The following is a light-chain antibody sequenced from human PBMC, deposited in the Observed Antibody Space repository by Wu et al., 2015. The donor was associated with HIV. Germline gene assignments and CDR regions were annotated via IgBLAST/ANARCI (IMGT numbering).Light chain of an antibody. CDR2: DAS. V-gene: IGKV3-11*01. CDR3: QQHANWPLT. Sequence: EIVLTQFPAALSISPGERATLSCRASRSVSSAVAWYQQKPGQTPRLLIYDASNRATGTPARFTGGGSGTDYSLTISSLEPEDFAVYYCQQHANWPLTFGQGTRLEIK. CDR1: RSVSSA. J-gene: IGKJ5*01.